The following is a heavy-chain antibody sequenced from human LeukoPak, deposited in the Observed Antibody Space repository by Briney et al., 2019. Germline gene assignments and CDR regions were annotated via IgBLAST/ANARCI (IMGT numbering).Heavy chain of an antibody. J-gene: IGHJ4*02. CDR3: ARVYAAMVQYYFDY. CDR2: IFYSGST. D-gene: IGHD5-18*01. CDR1: SGSISTSNYY. V-gene: IGHV4-39*07. Sequence: SETLSLTCTVSSGSISTSNYYWGWVRQPPGKALEWIGNIFYSGSTYYSPSLKSRVTISVDTSKNQFSLKLSSVTAADTAVYYCARVYAAMVQYYFDYWGQGTLVTVSS.